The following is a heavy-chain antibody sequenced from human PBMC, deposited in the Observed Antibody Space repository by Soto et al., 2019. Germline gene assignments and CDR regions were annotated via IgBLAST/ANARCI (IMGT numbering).Heavy chain of an antibody. CDR3: ARTIMYSAPHYFDY. CDR1: GFSFSDHY. V-gene: IGHV3-72*01. J-gene: IGHJ4*02. CDR2: IRNKANSYTT. Sequence: EVHLVESGGGLVQPGGSLRPSCAASGFSFSDHYMEWVRQAPGKGLEWVGRIRNKANSYTTQYAAAVRGRFTLSRDDSKNSLFLQMNSLKTEDTAIYYCARTIMYSAPHYFDYSGQGTLVTVSS. D-gene: IGHD1-26*01.